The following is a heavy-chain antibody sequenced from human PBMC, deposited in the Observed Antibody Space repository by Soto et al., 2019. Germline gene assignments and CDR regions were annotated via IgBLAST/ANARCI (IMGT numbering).Heavy chain of an antibody. Sequence: GGSLSLSCAASGFPFSSYEMIWVRQAPGKGLEWVSYISSSGDPVYYADSVKGRFTISRDNAKNSLSLQMNSLRVEDTAVYYCARALRELAGTGGPQSYYYYYYGLDVWGQGTTVTVSS. CDR1: GFPFSSYE. CDR3: ARALRELAGTGGPQSYYYYYYGLDV. J-gene: IGHJ6*02. CDR2: ISSSGDPV. V-gene: IGHV3-48*03. D-gene: IGHD6-19*01.